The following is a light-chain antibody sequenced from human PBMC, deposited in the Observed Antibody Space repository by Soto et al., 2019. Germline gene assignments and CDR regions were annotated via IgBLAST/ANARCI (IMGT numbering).Light chain of an antibody. CDR1: QSVCSNF. V-gene: IGKV3D-20*01. Sequence: EVVLTQSPATLSLSPGERATLSCGASQSVCSNFLAWYQQKPGLAPRLLIYDASSRATGIPDRFSGSGSGTDFTLTISKLEPEDSAVYYCHQYGGSSRAFGQGTRVEIK. J-gene: IGKJ1*01. CDR3: HQYGGSSRA. CDR2: DAS.